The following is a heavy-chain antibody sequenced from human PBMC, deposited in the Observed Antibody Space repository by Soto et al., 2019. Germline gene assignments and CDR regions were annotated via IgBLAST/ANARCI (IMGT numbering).Heavy chain of an antibody. D-gene: IGHD6-13*01. Sequence: LRLSCAASGFSFSRYGMHWVRQAPDKGLEWVAVIWYDGSDKYYADSVKGRFTISRDNSKNTLYLEVNSLRAEDTAVYYCAKDRSSSLDGMDVWGQGTTVTVSS. V-gene: IGHV3-33*06. CDR3: AKDRSSSLDGMDV. J-gene: IGHJ6*02. CDR1: GFSFSRYG. CDR2: IWYDGSDK.